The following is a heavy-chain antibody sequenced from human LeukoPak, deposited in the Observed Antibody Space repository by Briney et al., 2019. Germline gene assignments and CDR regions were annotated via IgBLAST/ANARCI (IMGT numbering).Heavy chain of an antibody. V-gene: IGHV3-30-3*01. D-gene: IGHD2-15*01. J-gene: IGHJ4*02. CDR2: ISYDGINK. Sequence: GGSLRLSCAASGFTFSNYAMHWVRQAPGKGLEWVAVISYDGINKYYADSVKGRFTISRDNSKNTLYLQMNSLRAEDTAVYYCARWYCSGGSCYLGNFDYWCQGTLVTVSS. CDR3: ARWYCSGGSCYLGNFDY. CDR1: GFTFSNYA.